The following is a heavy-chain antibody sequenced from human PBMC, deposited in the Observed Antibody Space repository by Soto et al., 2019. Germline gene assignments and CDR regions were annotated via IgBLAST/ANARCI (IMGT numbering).Heavy chain of an antibody. V-gene: IGHV3-23*01. J-gene: IGHJ4*02. CDR2: ISYTGGST. CDR1: AVTAIDHG. Sequence: XGSLRLTCALAAVTAIDHGIDWVRQAPGKGMEWVSGISYTGGSTFYLDSVKGRFTISRAHSKNMVYLQMNDLRVEDTALSPCARGTHPYCWSHEFDYWGQGTLVTVSS. CDR3: ARGTHPYCWSHEFDY. D-gene: IGHD3-3*01.